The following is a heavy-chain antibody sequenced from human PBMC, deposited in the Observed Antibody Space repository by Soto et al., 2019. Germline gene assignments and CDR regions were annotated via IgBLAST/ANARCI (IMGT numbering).Heavy chain of an antibody. CDR2: INQDGSVK. Sequence: LRLSCEASGFALSPYWMSWVRQAPGKGLEWVASINQDGSVKHYVDSVRGRFTISRDNAKNSLFLQMNSLSAEDTAVYYCARLTEAVTNSVYWGPGTPSTVSS. J-gene: IGHJ4*02. D-gene: IGHD5-18*01. CDR3: ARLTEAVTNSVY. V-gene: IGHV3-7*03. CDR1: GFALSPYW.